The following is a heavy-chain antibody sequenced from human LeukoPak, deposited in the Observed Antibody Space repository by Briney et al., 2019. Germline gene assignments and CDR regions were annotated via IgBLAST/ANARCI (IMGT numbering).Heavy chain of an antibody. J-gene: IGHJ4*02. CDR1: GFTVSSNY. CDR3: ARDSADTAMANDY. CDR2: IYSGGST. D-gene: IGHD5-18*01. Sequence: GGSLRLSCAASGFTVSSNYMSWVRQAPGKGLEWVSVIYSGGSTYYADSVKGRFTISRDNSKNTLYLQMNSLRAEDTAVYYCARDSADTAMANDYWGQGTLVTVSS. V-gene: IGHV3-66*01.